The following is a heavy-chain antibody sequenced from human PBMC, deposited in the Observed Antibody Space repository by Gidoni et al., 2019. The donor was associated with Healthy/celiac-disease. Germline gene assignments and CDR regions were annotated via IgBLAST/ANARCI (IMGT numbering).Heavy chain of an antibody. D-gene: IGHD3-22*01. CDR3: ARDPYYDHRADI. V-gene: IGHV3-74*01. J-gene: IGHJ3*02. CDR1: GFTFSSYW. CDR2: INSDGSST. Sequence: EVQLVESGGGLVQPGGSLRLSCAASGFTFSSYWMHWVRQAPGKGLVWVSRINSDGSSTSYADSVKGRFTSARDNAKNKLYLQMNSLRAEDTAVYYCARDPYYDHRADIWGQGTMVTVSS.